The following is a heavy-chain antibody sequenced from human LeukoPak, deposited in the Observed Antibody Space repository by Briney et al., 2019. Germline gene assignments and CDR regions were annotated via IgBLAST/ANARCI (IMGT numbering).Heavy chain of an antibody. J-gene: IGHJ2*01. Sequence: RASVKVSCKASGFTFTSHDYNWVRQATGQGLEWMGWMNPNSGNTGYAQKFQGRVTMTRDTSITTVYMELSSLTSEDTAVYYCARGLTSSDWYFDLWGRGTLVTVSS. CDR1: GFTFTSHD. D-gene: IGHD4/OR15-4a*01. CDR2: MNPNSGNT. CDR3: ARGLTSSDWYFDL. V-gene: IGHV1-8*01.